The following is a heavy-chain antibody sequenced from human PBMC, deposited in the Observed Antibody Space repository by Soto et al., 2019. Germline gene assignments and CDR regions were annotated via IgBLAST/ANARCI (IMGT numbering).Heavy chain of an antibody. CDR3: AKDPVVRGAPGRYFDY. Sequence: EVQLLESGGGLVQPGGSLRLSCAASGFTFSSYAMSWVRQAPGKGLEWVSAISGSGGSTYYADSVKGRFTISRDNSKNTLYLQMNSLRAEDTAVYYCAKDPVVRGAPGRYFDYWGQGTLVTVSS. J-gene: IGHJ4*02. CDR2: ISGSGGST. V-gene: IGHV3-23*01. D-gene: IGHD3-10*01. CDR1: GFTFSSYA.